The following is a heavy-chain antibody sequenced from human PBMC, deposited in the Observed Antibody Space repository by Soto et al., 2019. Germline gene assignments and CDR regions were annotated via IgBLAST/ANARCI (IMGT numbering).Heavy chain of an antibody. D-gene: IGHD2-2*01. CDR2: INRSGST. CDR3: ARGAVVVPAAFYYMDV. J-gene: IGHJ6*03. V-gene: IGHV4-34*01. CDR1: GGSFSGYY. Sequence: LETLSLTCAVYGGSFSGYYWSWIRQPPGKGLEWIGEINRSGSTNYNPSLKSRVTISVDTSKNQFSLKLSSVTAADTAVYYCARGAVVVPAAFYYMDVWGKGTTVTVSS.